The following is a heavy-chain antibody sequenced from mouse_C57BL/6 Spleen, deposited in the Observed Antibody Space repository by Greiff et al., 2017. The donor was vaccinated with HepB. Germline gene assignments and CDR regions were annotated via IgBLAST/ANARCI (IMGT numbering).Heavy chain of an antibody. CDR1: GYTFTSYW. D-gene: IGHD2-4*01. J-gene: IGHJ2*01. Sequence: QVQLKQPGAELVRPGTSVKLSCKASGYTFTSYWMHWVKQRPGQGLEWIGVIDPSDSYTNYNQKFKGKATLTVDTSSSTAYMQLSSLTSEDSAVYYCARVGRLRAFDYWGQGTTLTVSS. V-gene: IGHV1-59*01. CDR2: IDPSDSYT. CDR3: ARVGRLRAFDY.